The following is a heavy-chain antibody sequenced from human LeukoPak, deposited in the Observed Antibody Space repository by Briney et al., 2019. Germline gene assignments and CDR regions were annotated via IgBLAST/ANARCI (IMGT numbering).Heavy chain of an antibody. CDR2: IYYSGST. CDR3: ARQITITIFGVVTYAFDI. CDR1: GGSISSSSYY. Sequence: PSETLSLTCTASGGSISSSSYYWGWIRQPPGKGLEWIGSIYYSGSTYYNPSLKSRVTISVDTSKNQFSLKLSSVTAADTAVYYCARQITITIFGVVTYAFDIWGQGTMVTVSS. V-gene: IGHV4-39*01. D-gene: IGHD3-3*01. J-gene: IGHJ3*02.